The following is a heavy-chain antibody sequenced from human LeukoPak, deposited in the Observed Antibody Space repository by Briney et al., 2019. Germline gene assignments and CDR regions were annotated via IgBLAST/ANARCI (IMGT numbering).Heavy chain of an antibody. CDR1: GYTFTSYY. J-gene: IGHJ4*02. V-gene: IGHV1-46*01. CDR2: INPSGGST. D-gene: IGHD3-22*01. Sequence: ASVKVSCKASGYTFTSYYMHWVRQAPGQGLEWMGIINPSGGSTSYAQKFQGRVTMTRDTSTSTVYMELSSLRSEDTAVYYCTRGSGYYDSSGLFDYWGQGTLVTVSS. CDR3: TRGSGYYDSSGLFDY.